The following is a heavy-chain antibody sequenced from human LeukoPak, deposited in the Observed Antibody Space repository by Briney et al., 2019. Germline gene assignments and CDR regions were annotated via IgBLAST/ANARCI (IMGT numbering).Heavy chain of an antibody. CDR3: ARAAYYYGSGSYYPDYFDY. CDR1: GFTVSSNC. V-gene: IGHV3-53*01. J-gene: IGHJ4*02. D-gene: IGHD3-10*01. Sequence: GGSLRLSCAASGFTVSSNCMSWVRQAPGKGLEWVSVIYSGGSTYYADSVKGRSTISRDNSKNTLYLQMNSLRAEDTAVYYCARAAYYYGSGSYYPDYFDYWGQGTLVTVSS. CDR2: IYSGGST.